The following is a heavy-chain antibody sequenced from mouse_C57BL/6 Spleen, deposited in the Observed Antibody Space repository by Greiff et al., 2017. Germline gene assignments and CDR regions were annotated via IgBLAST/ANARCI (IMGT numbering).Heavy chain of an antibody. CDR2: IYPGDGDT. D-gene: IGHD1-1*01. CDR1: GYAFSSYW. Sequence: VQLQQSGAELVKPGASVKISCKASGYAFSSYWMNWVKQRPGKGLEWIGQIYPGDGDTNYNGKFTGKATLTADKSSSTAYMQLSNLTSEDSAVYFCARGVTTVVASYWYFDVWGTGTTVTVSS. V-gene: IGHV1-80*01. J-gene: IGHJ1*03. CDR3: ARGVTTVVASYWYFDV.